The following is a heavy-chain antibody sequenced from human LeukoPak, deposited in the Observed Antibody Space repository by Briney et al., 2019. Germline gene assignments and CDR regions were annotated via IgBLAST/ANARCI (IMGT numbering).Heavy chain of an antibody. CDR2: IYYGGST. V-gene: IGHV4-39*01. D-gene: IGHD3-16*02. CDR1: GGSVNSNSYY. J-gene: IGHJ6*03. CDR3: ARQESSYYYYYMDV. Sequence: PSETLSLTCTVSGGSVNSNSYYWGWIRRPPGGGLEWIGNIYYGGSTFYSPTLTSRVTISADTSRNQFSLRLNSVTVADTAVYYCARQESSYYYYYMDVWGKGTTVIVSS.